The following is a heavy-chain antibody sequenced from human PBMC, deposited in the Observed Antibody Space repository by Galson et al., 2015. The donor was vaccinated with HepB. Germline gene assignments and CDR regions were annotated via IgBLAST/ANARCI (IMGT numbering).Heavy chain of an antibody. D-gene: IGHD6-19*01. CDR1: GFAFDSHA. CDR2: ITPSGDNT. J-gene: IGHJ4*02. V-gene: IGHV3-23*01. CDR3: AKVFPEKTDGWYRQALYYFAS. Sequence: SLRLSCAASGFAFDSHAMSWVRQAPGKGLEWISAITPSGDNTYSADSMKGRFFTSRDNSQNTLFLQMNSLRADDTAIYFCAKVFPEKTDGWYRQALYYFASWGQGTRVTVSS.